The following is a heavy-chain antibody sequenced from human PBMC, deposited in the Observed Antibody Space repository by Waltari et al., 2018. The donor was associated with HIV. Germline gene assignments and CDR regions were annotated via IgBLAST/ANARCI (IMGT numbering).Heavy chain of an antibody. CDR3: ATYSSSPADFDL. V-gene: IGHV1-46*01. CDR2: LDPRPGTT. Sequence: QVQLVQSGAEVKKPGASVTVSCKASGYTFTKYYMHWVRQAPGQGFEWMGVLDPRPGTTTYAQKFQGRVNMTREMSTSTVYMELSSLRSEDTAFYYCATYSSSPADFDLWGQGTLVTVSS. D-gene: IGHD4-4*01. J-gene: IGHJ4*01. CDR1: GYTFTKYY.